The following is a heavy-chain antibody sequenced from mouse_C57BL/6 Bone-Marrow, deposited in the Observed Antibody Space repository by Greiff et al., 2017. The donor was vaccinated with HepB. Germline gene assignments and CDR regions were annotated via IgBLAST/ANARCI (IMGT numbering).Heavy chain of an antibody. Sequence: EVKLMESGGGLVKPGGSLKLSCAASGFTFSDYGMHWVRQAPEKGLEWVAYISSGSSTIYYADTMKGRFTISRDNAKNTLFLQMTSLRSEDTAMYYCARDSSGPHYYAMDYWGQGTSVTVSS. J-gene: IGHJ4*01. CDR2: ISSGSSTI. CDR1: GFTFSDYG. D-gene: IGHD3-2*02. CDR3: ARDSSGPHYYAMDY. V-gene: IGHV5-17*01.